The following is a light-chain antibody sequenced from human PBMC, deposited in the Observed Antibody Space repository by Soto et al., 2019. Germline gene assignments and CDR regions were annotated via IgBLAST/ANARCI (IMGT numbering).Light chain of an antibody. CDR1: QTLLYSSNNKNY. V-gene: IGKV4-1*01. CDR3: QQYYSPPWT. Sequence: DIVMTQSPDSLAVSLGERATINCKSSQTLLYSSNNKNYLAWYQQKPGQPPKLLIYWASTRESGVPDRFSGRGSGADFTLTISSLQAEDVAVYYCQQYYSPPWTFGQGTKVEIK. J-gene: IGKJ1*01. CDR2: WAS.